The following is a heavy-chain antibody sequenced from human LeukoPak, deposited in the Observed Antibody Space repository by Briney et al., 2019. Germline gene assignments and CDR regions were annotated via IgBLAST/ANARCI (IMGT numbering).Heavy chain of an antibody. CDR1: GFTFSSYG. CDR2: ISYDGSNK. V-gene: IGHV3-30*03. Sequence: GGSLRLSCAASGFTFSSYGMHWVRQAPGKGLEWVAVISYDGSNKYYADSVKGRFTISRDNSKNTLYLQMNSLRAEGTAVYYCASSAEGYSSGWYDAFDIWGQGTMVTVSS. D-gene: IGHD6-19*01. CDR3: ASSAEGYSSGWYDAFDI. J-gene: IGHJ3*02.